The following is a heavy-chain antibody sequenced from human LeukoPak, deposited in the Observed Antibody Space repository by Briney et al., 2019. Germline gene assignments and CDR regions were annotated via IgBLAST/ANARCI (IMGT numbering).Heavy chain of an antibody. CDR3: AKGVLRYFDWLFPHYYYYGMDV. Sequence: GGSLRLSCEASGFTFSNYGMHWVRQAPGKGLEWVAVISDDGSDKWYADSVKGRSTISRDNSKNTLYLQMNSLRAEDTAVYYCAKGVLRYFDWLFPHYYYYGMDVWGQGTTVTVSS. J-gene: IGHJ6*02. V-gene: IGHV3-30*18. D-gene: IGHD3-9*01. CDR2: ISDDGSDK. CDR1: GFTFSNYG.